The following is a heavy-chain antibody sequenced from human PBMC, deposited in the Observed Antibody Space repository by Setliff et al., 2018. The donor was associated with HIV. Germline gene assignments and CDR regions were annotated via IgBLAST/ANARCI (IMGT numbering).Heavy chain of an antibody. CDR1: GGSVYTASYY. Sequence: SETLSLTCTVSGGSVYTASYYWAWVRQPPGKGLEWIGTFYFGRTIYYNPSLESRVTLSVDTAKNQLSLKVTSVTAADTAIYYCARRRLVGYSFDYWGQGALVTVSS. J-gene: IGHJ4*02. V-gene: IGHV4-39*01. D-gene: IGHD6-25*01. CDR3: ARRRLVGYSFDY. CDR2: FYFGRTI.